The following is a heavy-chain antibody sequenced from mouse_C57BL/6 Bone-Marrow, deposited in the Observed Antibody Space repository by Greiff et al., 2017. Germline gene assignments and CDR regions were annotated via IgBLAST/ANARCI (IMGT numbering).Heavy chain of an antibody. CDR3: ARHLNYVSYYAMDY. V-gene: IGHV2-6-1*01. CDR2: IWSDGST. CDR1: GFSLTSYG. Sequence: VKLMESGPGLVAPSQSLSITCTVSGFSLTSYGVHWVRQPPGKGLEWLVVIWSDGSTTYNSALKSRLSISKDNSKSQVFLKMNSLQTDDTAMYYCARHLNYVSYYAMDYWGQGTAATVTS. D-gene: IGHD1-1*01. J-gene: IGHJ4*01.